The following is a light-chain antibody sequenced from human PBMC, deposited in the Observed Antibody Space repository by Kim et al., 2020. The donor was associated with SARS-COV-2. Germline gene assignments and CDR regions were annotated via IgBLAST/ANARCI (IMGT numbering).Light chain of an antibody. Sequence: VSPGQTTSITCSGDKVGDKYACWYQQKPGQSPVLVIYQDSKRPSGIPERFSGSNSGNTATLTISGTQAMDEADYYCQAWDSSTAVFGGGTQLTVL. CDR1: KVGDKY. CDR3: QAWDSSTAV. J-gene: IGLJ3*02. CDR2: QDS. V-gene: IGLV3-1*01.